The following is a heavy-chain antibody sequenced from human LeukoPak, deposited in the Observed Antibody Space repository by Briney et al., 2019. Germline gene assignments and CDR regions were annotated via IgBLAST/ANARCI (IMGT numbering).Heavy chain of an antibody. D-gene: IGHD1-26*01. CDR1: GFTFSTYW. CDR3: LRSGGY. Sequence: PGGSLRLSCAASGFTFSTYWMNWVRQAPGKGLEWVANIKPDGSEKYFVDSVKGRFTISRDNAKNSLYLQMNSLRAEDTAVYCCLRSGGYWGQGTPVTVSS. J-gene: IGHJ4*02. CDR2: IKPDGSEK. V-gene: IGHV3-7*01.